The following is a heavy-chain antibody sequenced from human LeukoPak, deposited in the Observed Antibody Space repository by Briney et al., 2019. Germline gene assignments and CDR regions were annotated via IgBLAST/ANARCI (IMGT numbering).Heavy chain of an antibody. V-gene: IGHV3-13*04. CDR1: GFTFSSYD. Sequence: GGSLRLSCAASGFTFSSYDMHWVRQATGKGLEWVSAIGTAGDTYYPGSVKGRFTISRENAKNSLYLQMNSLKTEDTAAYYCTTAREYHYDGTGYYYWGQGTLVTVSS. CDR2: IGTAGDT. D-gene: IGHD3-22*01. CDR3: TTAREYHYDGTGYYY. J-gene: IGHJ4*02.